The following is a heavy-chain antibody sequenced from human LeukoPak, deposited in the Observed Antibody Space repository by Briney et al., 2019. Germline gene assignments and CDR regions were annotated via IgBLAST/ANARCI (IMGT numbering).Heavy chain of an antibody. Sequence: PSETLSLTCTVSGGSISSYYWSWIRQPPGKGLEWIGYIYYSGSTNYNPSLKSRVTISVDTSKNQFSLKLSSVTAADTAVYYCARQPYYYARYYFDYWGQGALVTVSS. J-gene: IGHJ4*02. CDR2: IYYSGST. D-gene: IGHD3-22*01. CDR3: ARQPYYYARYYFDY. CDR1: GGSISSYY. V-gene: IGHV4-59*01.